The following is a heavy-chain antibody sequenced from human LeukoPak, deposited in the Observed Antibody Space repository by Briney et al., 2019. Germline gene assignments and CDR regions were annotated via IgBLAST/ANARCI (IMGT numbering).Heavy chain of an antibody. Sequence: GASVKVSCKASGYTFTGYYMHWVRQAPGQGLEWMGWINPNSGGTNYAQKFQGRATMTRDTSISTAYMELSRLRSDDTAVYYCARAVTMIVVVIPAYWGQGTLVTVSP. J-gene: IGHJ4*02. CDR2: INPNSGGT. CDR3: ARAVTMIVVVIPAY. CDR1: GYTFTGYY. V-gene: IGHV1-2*02. D-gene: IGHD3-22*01.